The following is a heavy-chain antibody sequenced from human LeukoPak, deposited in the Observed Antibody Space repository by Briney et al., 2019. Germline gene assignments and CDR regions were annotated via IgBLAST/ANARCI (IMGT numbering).Heavy chain of an antibody. CDR1: GLTFSSYW. CDR2: IKRDGSER. Sequence: GGSLRLSCAASGLTFSSYWMTWVRQAPGKGLEWVANIKRDGSERNYVDSVKGRFTISRDNAKNSLYLQMNTLRDEDTAVYYCATGAGCGYWGQGTLVTVSS. D-gene: IGHD6-19*01. V-gene: IGHV3-7*03. J-gene: IGHJ4*02. CDR3: ATGAGCGY.